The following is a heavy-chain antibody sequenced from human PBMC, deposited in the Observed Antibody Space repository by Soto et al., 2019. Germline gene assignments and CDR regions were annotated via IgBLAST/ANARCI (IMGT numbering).Heavy chain of an antibody. CDR2: INPNSGGT. V-gene: IGHV1-2*04. CDR3: ARTHITMVRGVTNYYYYYGMDV. J-gene: IGHJ6*02. Sequence: ASVKVSCKASGYTFTGYYMHWVRQAPGQGLEWMGWINPNSGGTNYAQKFQGWVTMTRDTSISTAYMELSRLRSDDTAVYYCARTHITMVRGVTNYYYYYGMDVWGQGTTVTSP. D-gene: IGHD3-10*01. CDR1: GYTFTGYY.